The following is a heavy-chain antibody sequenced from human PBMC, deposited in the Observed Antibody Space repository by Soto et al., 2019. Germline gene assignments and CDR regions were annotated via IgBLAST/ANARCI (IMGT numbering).Heavy chain of an antibody. CDR3: ARDLVVVVDATRVPGF. V-gene: IGHV1-3*01. D-gene: IGHD2-15*01. Sequence: ASVKVSCKTPGYTFTRSNIHWVRQAPGQRLEWMGLINVGNGNTRYSQKFQGRLTLTRDTPASTAYLELNSLSSEDTAVYYCARDLVVVVDATRVPGFCGQGTLVTVSS. J-gene: IGHJ4*02. CDR2: INVGNGNT. CDR1: GYTFTRSN.